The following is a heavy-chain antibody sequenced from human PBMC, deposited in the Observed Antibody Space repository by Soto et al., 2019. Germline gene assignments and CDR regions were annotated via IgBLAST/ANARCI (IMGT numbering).Heavy chain of an antibody. J-gene: IGHJ3*02. V-gene: IGHV1-69*02. CDR2: IIPILGIA. CDR3: ASFIGYCSGGSCYHTRGDAFDI. Sequence: ASVKVSCKASGGTFSSYTISWVRQAPGQGLEWMGRIIPILGIANYAQKFQGRVTITADKSTSTAYMELSSLRSEDTAVYYCASFIGYCSGGSCYHTRGDAFDIWGQGTMVTVSS. CDR1: GGTFSSYT. D-gene: IGHD2-15*01.